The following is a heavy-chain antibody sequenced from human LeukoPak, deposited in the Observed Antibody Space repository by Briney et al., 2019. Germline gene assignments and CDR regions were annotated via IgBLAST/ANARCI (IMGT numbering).Heavy chain of an antibody. J-gene: IGHJ1*01. CDR3: ARDYSSSEEYFQH. Sequence: ASVKVSCKASGYTFTGYYMHWVRQAPGQGLEWMGWINHNSGGTNYAQKFQGRVTMTRDTSISTAYMELSRLRSDDTAVYYCARDYSSSEEYFQHWGQGTLVTVSS. V-gene: IGHV1-2*02. D-gene: IGHD6-6*01. CDR2: INHNSGGT. CDR1: GYTFTGYY.